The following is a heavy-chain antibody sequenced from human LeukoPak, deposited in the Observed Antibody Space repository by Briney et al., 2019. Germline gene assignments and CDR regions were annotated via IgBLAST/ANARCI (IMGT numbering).Heavy chain of an antibody. CDR3: ARDDGWDLDAFDI. V-gene: IGHV3-11*01. J-gene: IGHJ3*02. CDR1: GFTFSDYY. Sequence: PGGSLRLSCAASGFTFSDYYMSWIRQTPGKGLEWVSYISSSGSTIYYADSVKGRFTTSRDNAKNSLYLQMNSLRAEDTAVYYCARDDGWDLDAFDIWGQGTMVTVSS. D-gene: IGHD6-19*01. CDR2: ISSSGSTI.